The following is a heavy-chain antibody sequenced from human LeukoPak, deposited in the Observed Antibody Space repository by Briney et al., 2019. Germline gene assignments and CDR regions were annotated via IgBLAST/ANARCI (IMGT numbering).Heavy chain of an antibody. V-gene: IGHV4-39*01. Sequence: SETLSLTCTVSGGSISSSNYYWGWIRQPPGKGLEWIGSIYYSGYTYYNPSVESRVAISVDTSKNQFSLKLSSVTAADTAVYYCAKHHMGSYDNRGLDYWGQGSLVTVSS. J-gene: IGHJ4*02. CDR3: AKHHMGSYDNRGLDY. D-gene: IGHD3-10*01. CDR2: IYYSGYT. CDR1: GGSISSSNYY.